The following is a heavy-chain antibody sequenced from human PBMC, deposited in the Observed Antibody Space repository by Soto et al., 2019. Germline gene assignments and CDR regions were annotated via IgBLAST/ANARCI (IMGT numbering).Heavy chain of an antibody. CDR1: GGSISSGGYY. J-gene: IGHJ5*02. CDR3: ARELLVYYYESSGSYNWFDP. Sequence: SETLSLTCTVSGGSISSGGYYWSWIRQHPGKGLEWIGYIYYSGSTYYNPSLKSRVTISVDTSKNQFSLKLSSVTAADTAVYYCARELLVYYYESSGSYNWFDPWGQGTLVTVSS. V-gene: IGHV4-31*03. D-gene: IGHD3-22*01. CDR2: IYYSGST.